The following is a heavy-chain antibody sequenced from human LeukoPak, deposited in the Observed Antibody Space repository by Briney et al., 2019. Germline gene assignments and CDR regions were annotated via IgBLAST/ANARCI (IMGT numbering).Heavy chain of an antibody. Sequence: KSGGSLRLSCAASGFTFSSYAMHWVRQAPGKGLEWVAVISYDGSNKYYADSVKGRFTISRDNSKNTLYLQMNSLRAEDTAVYYCARFRGIRYFDCWGQGTLVTVSS. CDR1: GFTFSSYA. D-gene: IGHD3-9*01. CDR2: ISYDGSNK. CDR3: ARFRGIRYFDC. V-gene: IGHV3-30*14. J-gene: IGHJ4*02.